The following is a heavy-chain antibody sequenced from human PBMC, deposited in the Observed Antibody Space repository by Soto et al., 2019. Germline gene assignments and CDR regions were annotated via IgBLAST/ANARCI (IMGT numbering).Heavy chain of an antibody. CDR3: AKKDDYIWGSSY. CDR2: ISGSGGST. D-gene: IGHD3-16*01. CDR1: GFTFSSYA. V-gene: IGHV3-23*01. Sequence: GGSLRLSCAASGFTFSSYAMSWVRQAPGKGLEWVSGISGSGGSTYYADSVKGRFTISRDNSKNTLYLQMNSLRAEDTAIYYCAKKDDYIWGSSYWGQGTLVTVSS. J-gene: IGHJ4*02.